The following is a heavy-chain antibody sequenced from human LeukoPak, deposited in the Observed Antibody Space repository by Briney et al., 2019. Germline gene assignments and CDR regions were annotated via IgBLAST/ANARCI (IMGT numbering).Heavy chain of an antibody. V-gene: IGHV4-34*01. Sequence: PSETLSLTCAVYGASFSGFHWSWIRQPPGKGLEWIGEINHSGSTNYNPSLKSRVTISVDTSKNQFSLKLSSVTAADTAVYYCARISALYGDYVPNAFDYWGQGTLVTVSS. CDR3: ARISALYGDYVPNAFDY. D-gene: IGHD4-17*01. J-gene: IGHJ4*02. CDR1: GASFSGFH. CDR2: INHSGST.